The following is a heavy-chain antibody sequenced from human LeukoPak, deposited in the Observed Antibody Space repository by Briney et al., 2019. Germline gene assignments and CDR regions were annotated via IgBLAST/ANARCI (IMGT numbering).Heavy chain of an antibody. Sequence: SETLSLTCAVYGGSFSGYYWSWIRRPPGKGLEWIGEINHSGSTNYNPSLKSRVTISVDTSKNQFSLKLSSVTAADTAAYYCARGVGYSYGIDYWGQGTLVTVSS. D-gene: IGHD5-18*01. CDR2: INHSGST. J-gene: IGHJ4*02. CDR3: ARGVGYSYGIDY. V-gene: IGHV4-34*01. CDR1: GGSFSGYY.